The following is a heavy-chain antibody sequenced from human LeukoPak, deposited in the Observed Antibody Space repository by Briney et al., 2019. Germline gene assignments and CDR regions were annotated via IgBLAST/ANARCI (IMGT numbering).Heavy chain of an antibody. CDR3: ARGLLSGGANDAFDI. J-gene: IGHJ3*02. D-gene: IGHD2-21*01. CDR1: GGSFSGYY. Sequence: SETPSLTCAVYGGSFSGYYWSWIRQPLGKGLEWIGEINHSGSTNYNPSLKSRVTISVDTSKNQFSLKLSSVTAADTAVYYCARGLLSGGANDAFDIWGQGTMVTVSS. V-gene: IGHV4-34*01. CDR2: INHSGST.